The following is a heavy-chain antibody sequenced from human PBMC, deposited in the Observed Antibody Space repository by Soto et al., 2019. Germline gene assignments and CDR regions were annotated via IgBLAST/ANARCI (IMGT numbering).Heavy chain of an antibody. D-gene: IGHD3-22*01. V-gene: IGHV4-61*08. CDR3: ARTGHPSYYYDSSGYSFDY. Sequence: PSEAFLTCTASGGSISSGGYYWNWIRQPPGKGLEWIGYIYYSGSTNYNPSLKSRVTISVDTSKNQFSLKLSSVTAADTAVYYCARTGHPSYYYDSSGYSFDYWGQGTLVTVSS. CDR2: IYYSGST. CDR1: GGSISSGGYY. J-gene: IGHJ4*02.